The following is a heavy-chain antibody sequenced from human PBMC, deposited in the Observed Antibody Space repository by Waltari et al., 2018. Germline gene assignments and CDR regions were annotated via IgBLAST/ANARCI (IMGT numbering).Heavy chain of an antibody. D-gene: IGHD2-15*01. CDR1: GDPISGSYW. J-gene: IGHJ4*02. CDR3: ARDRGRGLYLDS. V-gene: IGHV4-4*02. CDR2: IHGSGRS. Sequence: QVQLQESGPGLVKPSGTLSVTCAVSGDPISGSYWWSWVRQPPGKGLEWIGQIHGSGRSNYNPSLESRVTVSIDTSNNHFSLKVISATAADTAVYYCARDRGRGLYLDSWGQGTLVTVSP.